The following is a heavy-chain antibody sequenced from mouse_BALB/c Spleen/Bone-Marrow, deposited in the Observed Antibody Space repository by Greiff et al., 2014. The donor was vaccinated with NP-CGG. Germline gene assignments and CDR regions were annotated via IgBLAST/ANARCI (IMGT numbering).Heavy chain of an antibody. CDR1: GFNIKDTY. J-gene: IGHJ3*01. D-gene: IGHD1-1*01. Sequence: EVKLVESGAELVKPGASVKLSCTASGFNIKDTYMHWVKQRPEQGLEWIGRIDPANGNTKYDPKFQGKATITADTSSSTPYLQLSSLTSEDTAVYYCAIYYYGSSGFAYWGQGTLVTVSA. CDR3: AIYYYGSSGFAY. V-gene: IGHV14-3*02. CDR2: IDPANGNT.